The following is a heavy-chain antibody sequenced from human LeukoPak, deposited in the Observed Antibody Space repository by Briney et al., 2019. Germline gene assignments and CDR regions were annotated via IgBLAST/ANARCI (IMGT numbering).Heavy chain of an antibody. CDR1: GFTFSTYS. D-gene: IGHD1-7*01. V-gene: IGHV3-48*04. CDR3: ARDQGITGTTPLDY. CDR2: ISGSSSTI. Sequence: GGSLRLSCTASGFTFSTYSMNWVRQAPGKGLEWVSYISGSSSTIYYADSVKGRFTISRDNAKNSLYLQMNSLRAEDTAVYYCARDQGITGTTPLDYWGQGTLVTVSS. J-gene: IGHJ4*02.